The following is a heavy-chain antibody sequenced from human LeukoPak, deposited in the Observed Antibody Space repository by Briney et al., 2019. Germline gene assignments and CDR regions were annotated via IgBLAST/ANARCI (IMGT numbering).Heavy chain of an antibody. CDR1: GGSFSGYY. D-gene: IGHD3-9*01. J-gene: IGHJ4*02. V-gene: IGHV4-34*01. CDR2: INHSGST. Sequence: SETLSLTCAVYGGSFSGYYWSWIRQPPGKGPEWIGEINHSGSTNCNPSLKSRVTISVDTSKNQFSLKLSSVTAADTAVYYCASGWDDILTGYYKRRAFDYWGQGALVTVSS. CDR3: ASGWDDILTGYYKRRAFDY.